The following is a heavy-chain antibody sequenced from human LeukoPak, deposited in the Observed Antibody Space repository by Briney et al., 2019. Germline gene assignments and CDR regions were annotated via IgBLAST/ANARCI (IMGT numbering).Heavy chain of an antibody. D-gene: IGHD6-13*01. Sequence: GGSLRLSCAASGFTFSSYGMHWVRQAPGKGLEWVAVIWYDGSNKYYADSVKGRFTISRDNSKNTLYLQMNSQRAEDTAVYYCARDGLAAALDYWGQGTLVTVSS. V-gene: IGHV3-33*01. J-gene: IGHJ4*02. CDR3: ARDGLAAALDY. CDR2: IWYDGSNK. CDR1: GFTFSSYG.